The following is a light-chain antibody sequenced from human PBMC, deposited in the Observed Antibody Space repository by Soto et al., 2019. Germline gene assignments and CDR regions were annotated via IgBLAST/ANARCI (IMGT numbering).Light chain of an antibody. CDR2: GSF. J-gene: IGKJ5*01. CDR3: QQYGTLIT. CDR1: QSLRSSY. Sequence: EIVLTQSPGTLSLSPGERATLSGRVSQSLRSSYLAWYEQKPGQAPRLLIYGSFSSATGIPDRFSGSGSGTDFTLTISRLEPEDYAVYYCQQYGTLITFGQGTRLEIK. V-gene: IGKV3-20*01.